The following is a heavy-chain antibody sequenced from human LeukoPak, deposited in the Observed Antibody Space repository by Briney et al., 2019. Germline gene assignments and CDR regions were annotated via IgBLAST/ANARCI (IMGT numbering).Heavy chain of an antibody. J-gene: IGHJ5*02. CDR2: ISAYNGNT. CDR1: GYTFTSYG. V-gene: IGHV1-18*04. CDR3: AGGSKDYGRKNWFDP. Sequence: ASVKVSCKASGYTFTSYGISWVRQAPGQGLEWMGWISAYNGNTNYAQKLQGRVTMTTDTSTSTAYMELRSLRSDDTAVYYCAGGSKDYGRKNWFDPWGQGTLVTVSS. D-gene: IGHD4-17*01.